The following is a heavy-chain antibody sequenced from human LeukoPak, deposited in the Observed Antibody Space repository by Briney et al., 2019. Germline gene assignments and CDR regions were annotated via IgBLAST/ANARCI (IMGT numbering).Heavy chain of an antibody. CDR2: INPNTGGT. CDR3: ARGVLAGYDSSGYPFYNWFDP. J-gene: IGHJ5*02. Sequence: ASVKVSCKASGYTFTGNYIHWVRQAPGQGLEWMGWINPNTGGTHYAQKFQGRVTMTRDTSISTAYMELSRLRSDDTAVYYCARGVLAGYDSSGYPFYNWFDPWGQGTLVTVSS. V-gene: IGHV1-2*02. CDR1: GYTFTGNY. D-gene: IGHD3-22*01.